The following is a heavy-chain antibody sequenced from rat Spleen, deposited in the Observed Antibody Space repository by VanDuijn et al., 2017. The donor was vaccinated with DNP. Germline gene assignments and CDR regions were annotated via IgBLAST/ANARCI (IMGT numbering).Heavy chain of an antibody. J-gene: IGHJ4*01. V-gene: IGHV3-1*01. D-gene: IGHD4-3*01. CDR3: ARSDSGALDA. CDR1: GYSITSNY. Sequence: EVQLQESGPGLVKPSQSLSLTCSVTGYSITSNYWAWIRQFPGNKMEWMGSISYSGCPGYNPSSKSRLSITRNTSKNQFFLRLNSVTTEDTATYYCARSDSGALDAWGQGASVTVSS. CDR2: ISYSGCP.